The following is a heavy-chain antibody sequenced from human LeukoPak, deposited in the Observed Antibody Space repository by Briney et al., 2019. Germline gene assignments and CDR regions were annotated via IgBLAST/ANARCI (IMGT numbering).Heavy chain of an antibody. CDR2: IFYSGST. Sequence: SQTLSLTCTVSGDSITSYYWSWIRQHPGNGLEWIGYIFYSGSTNYNPSLKSRVTISLDTSKSQFSLKLSSVTAADTAVYYCASTLQGYDSSWYFDYWGQGALVTVSS. CDR3: ASTLQGYDSSWYFDY. CDR1: GDSITSYY. D-gene: IGHD6-13*01. V-gene: IGHV4-59*08. J-gene: IGHJ4*02.